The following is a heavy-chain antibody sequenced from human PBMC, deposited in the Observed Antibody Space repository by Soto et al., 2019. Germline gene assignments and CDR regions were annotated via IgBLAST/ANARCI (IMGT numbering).Heavy chain of an antibody. CDR1: GFTFSSYA. D-gene: IGHD3-10*01. V-gene: IGHV3-23*01. Sequence: EVQLLESGGGLVQPGGSLRLSCAASGFTFSSYAMSWVRQSPGKGLEWVSAISGSGGSTYYADSVKGRFTISRDNSKNTLYLQMNSLRAEDTAVYYCAKDPSVWFGELFPNPRIDYWGQGTLVTVSS. CDR3: AKDPSVWFGELFPNPRIDY. J-gene: IGHJ4*02. CDR2: ISGSGGST.